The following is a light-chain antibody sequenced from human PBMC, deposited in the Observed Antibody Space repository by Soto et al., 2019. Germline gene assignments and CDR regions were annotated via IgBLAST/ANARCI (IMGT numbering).Light chain of an antibody. CDR1: NSNIASNT. Sequence: QPVLTQPASASGTPGQRVTISCSGSNSNIASNTVNWYQQVPGTAPKLLIYSNNQRPSGVPDRFSASKSGTSASLATSGLQSEDEADYHCAAWDASLNGVVFGGGTKLTVL. J-gene: IGLJ2*01. V-gene: IGLV1-44*01. CDR3: AAWDASLNGVV. CDR2: SNN.